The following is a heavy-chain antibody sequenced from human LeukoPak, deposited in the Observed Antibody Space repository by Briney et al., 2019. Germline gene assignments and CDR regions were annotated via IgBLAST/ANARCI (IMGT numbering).Heavy chain of an antibody. CDR2: IIPIFGTA. V-gene: IGHV1-69*05. CDR1: GGTFSSYA. D-gene: IGHD4-17*01. CDR3: ARSSPYGDYLFDY. J-gene: IGHJ4*02. Sequence: SVKVSCKASGGTFSSYAISWVRQAPGQGLEWMGRIIPIFGTANYAEKFQGRVTITTDESTSTAYMELSSLRSEDTAVYYCARSSPYGDYLFDYWGQGTLVTVSS.